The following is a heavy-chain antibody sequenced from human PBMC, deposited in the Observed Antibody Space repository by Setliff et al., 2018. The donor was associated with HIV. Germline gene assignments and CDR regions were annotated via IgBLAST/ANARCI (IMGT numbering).Heavy chain of an antibody. CDR3: ASVLRYYGSGSYPFGY. V-gene: IGHV3-21*01. J-gene: IGHJ4*02. CDR1: GFTFSSYT. CDR2: ISSSSYYI. D-gene: IGHD3-10*01. Sequence: PGGSLRLSCAASGFTFSSYTMNWVRQAPGKGLEWVSSISSSSYYIYYADSVKGRFTISRDNAKNSLFLQMNSLRAEDTAVYYCASVLRYYGSGSYPFGYWGQGTRVTVSS.